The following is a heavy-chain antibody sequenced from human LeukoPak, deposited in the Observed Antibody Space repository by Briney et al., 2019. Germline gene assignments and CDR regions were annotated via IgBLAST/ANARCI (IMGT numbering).Heavy chain of an antibody. V-gene: IGHV1-69*04. CDR1: GGTFSSYA. CDR3: AGEVAEGGSSWTLYYFDY. CDR2: IIPIFGIA. Sequence: GASVKVSCKASGGTFSSYAISWVRQAPGQGLEWMGRIIPIFGIANYAQKFQGRVTITADKSTSTAYMELSSLRSEDTAVYYCAGEVAEGGSSWTLYYFDYWGQGTLVTVSS. J-gene: IGHJ4*02. D-gene: IGHD6-13*01.